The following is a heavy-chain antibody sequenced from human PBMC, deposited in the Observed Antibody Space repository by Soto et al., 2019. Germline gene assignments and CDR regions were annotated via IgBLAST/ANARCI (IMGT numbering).Heavy chain of an antibody. V-gene: IGHV3-7*01. Sequence: RRLSCAVSGFNVRSYWMSWVRQAPGKGLEWVASIKEDGSEIYYLQSVRGRFAISRDSAGNALQLAMNYLSAEDTATYFCVRDIGFDYVNWGQGTLVTVSS. CDR3: VRDIGFDYVN. D-gene: IGHD3-16*01. CDR2: IKEDGSEI. J-gene: IGHJ4*02. CDR1: GFNVRSYW.